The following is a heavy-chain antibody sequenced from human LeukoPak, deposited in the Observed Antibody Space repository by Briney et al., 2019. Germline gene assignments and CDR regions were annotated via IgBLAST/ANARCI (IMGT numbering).Heavy chain of an antibody. J-gene: IGHJ3*02. CDR3: ARADYGGYLHAFDI. D-gene: IGHD4-23*01. Sequence: PGGSLRLSCAASGFTFSYYWMHWVRQAPGEGLGWVSRINDDGRTTTYADSVKGRITISRDNAKNTLYLQMSSLRVEDTAVYYCARADYGGYLHAFDIWGQGTMVTVSS. CDR1: GFTFSYYW. CDR2: INDDGRTT. V-gene: IGHV3-74*03.